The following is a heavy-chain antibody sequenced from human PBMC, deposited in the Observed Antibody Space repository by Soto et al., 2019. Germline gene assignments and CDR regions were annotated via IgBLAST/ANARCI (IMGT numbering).Heavy chain of an antibody. V-gene: IGHV1-58*02. D-gene: IGHD3-3*01. CDR1: GFTFSTSA. Sequence: SVKVSCKASGFTFSTSAMQWVRQARGQRLEWVGWIVVGSGNTNYAQKFQERATITRDMSTSTAYMELSSLRSEDTAVYYCAANYDFWSGHYSFAYWGQGTLVTVSS. CDR2: IVVGSGNT. CDR3: AANYDFWSGHYSFAY. J-gene: IGHJ4*02.